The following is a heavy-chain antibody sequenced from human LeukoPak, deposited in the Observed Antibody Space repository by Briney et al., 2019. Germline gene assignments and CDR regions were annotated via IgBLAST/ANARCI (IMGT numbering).Heavy chain of an antibody. Sequence: GGSLRLSCAASEFTYRSYWMSWVRQAPGKGLEWVANIKQDGSQIYYVDSMKGRFTISRDNGKNSLYLQMNSLRAEDTAVYHCARIGYSSSWYIENYGYYYYYGMDVWGQGTTVTVSS. D-gene: IGHD6-13*01. CDR2: IKQDGSQI. CDR1: EFTYRSYW. CDR3: ARIGYSSSWYIENYGYYYYYGMDV. J-gene: IGHJ6*02. V-gene: IGHV3-7*01.